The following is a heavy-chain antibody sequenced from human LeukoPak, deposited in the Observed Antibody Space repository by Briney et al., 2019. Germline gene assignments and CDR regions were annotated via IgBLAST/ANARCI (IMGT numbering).Heavy chain of an antibody. V-gene: IGHV3-23*01. Sequence: GGSLRLSCAASGFTFSSYAMSWVRQAPGKGLEWVSAISGSGGSTYYADSVKGRFTISRDNSKNTLYLQMHSLRAEDTALYYCVKCNLDNCREGFDIWGQGTMVTVSS. CDR3: VKCNLDNCREGFDI. CDR2: ISGSGGST. D-gene: IGHD2/OR15-2a*01. CDR1: GFTFSSYA. J-gene: IGHJ3*02.